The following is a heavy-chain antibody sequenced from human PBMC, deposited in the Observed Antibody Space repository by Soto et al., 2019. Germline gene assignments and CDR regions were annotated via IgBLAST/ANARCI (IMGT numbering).Heavy chain of an antibody. CDR2: IYYSGST. J-gene: IGHJ5*02. Sequence: PXGTLTLTCTVSGGSISSSSYYGGWIRQPPGKGLEWIGSIYYSGSTYYNPSLKSRVTISVDTSKNQFSLKLSSVTAADTAVYYCARHWIVVVPAASYWFDPWGQGTLVTVSS. CDR1: GGSISSSSYY. CDR3: ARHWIVVVPAASYWFDP. V-gene: IGHV4-39*01. D-gene: IGHD2-2*01.